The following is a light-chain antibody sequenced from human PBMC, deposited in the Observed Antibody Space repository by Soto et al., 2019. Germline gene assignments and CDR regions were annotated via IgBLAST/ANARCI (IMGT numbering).Light chain of an antibody. Sequence: EIVLTQSPGTLSVSAGARATLSCRASQSVDSNSLAWYQQKPGQAPRLIIHGASTRATGIPDRFSGGGSGTDLTISINRLEPEDCEVYYCQQYGSSPRTFGQGTKVDI. CDR3: QQYGSSPRT. V-gene: IGKV3-20*01. J-gene: IGKJ1*01. CDR2: GAS. CDR1: QSVDSNS.